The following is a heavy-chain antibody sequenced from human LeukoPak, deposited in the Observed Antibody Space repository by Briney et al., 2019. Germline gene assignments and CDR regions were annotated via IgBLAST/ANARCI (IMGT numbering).Heavy chain of an antibody. CDR2: ISGSGDST. CDR3: AKDLSYSSGSYGMDV. V-gene: IGHV3-23*01. D-gene: IGHD6-25*01. J-gene: IGHJ6*02. CDR1: GFTFSGFA. Sequence: GGSLRLSCAASGFTFSGFAMSWVRQAPGKGLEWVSAISGSGDSTFYSDSVKGRFTISRDNSKNTLYLQMNSLRAEDTAVYYCAKDLSYSSGSYGMDVWGQGTTVTVSS.